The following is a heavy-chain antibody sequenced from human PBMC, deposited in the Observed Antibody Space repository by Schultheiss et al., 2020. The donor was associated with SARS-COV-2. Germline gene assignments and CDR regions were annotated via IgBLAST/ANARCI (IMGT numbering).Heavy chain of an antibody. CDR2: ISYDGSNE. CDR1: GFIFSSYA. CDR3: ARDVLAAAGTSTSLGY. V-gene: IGHV3-30*01. J-gene: IGHJ4*02. Sequence: GGSLRLSCAASGFIFSSYAMHWVRQAPGKGLEWVAVISYDGSNEDYADSVKGRFTISRDNSKNTLYLQMNSLRIEDTAVYYCARDVLAAAGTSTSLGYWGQGTLVTVSS. D-gene: IGHD6-13*01.